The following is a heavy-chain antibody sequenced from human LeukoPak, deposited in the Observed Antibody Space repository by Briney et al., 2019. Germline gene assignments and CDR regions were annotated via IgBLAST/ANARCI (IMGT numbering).Heavy chain of an antibody. CDR1: GYTLTSYG. CDR2: ISAYNGNT. Sequence: ASVKVSCQASGYTLTSYGFSWVRQAPGHGLEWMGWISAYNGNTNYAQKLQGRVTMTTDTSTSTAYMELRSLRSDDTAVYYCASSNYYDSSGVDYWGQGTLVTVSS. V-gene: IGHV1-18*01. J-gene: IGHJ4*02. CDR3: ASSNYYDSSGVDY. D-gene: IGHD3-22*01.